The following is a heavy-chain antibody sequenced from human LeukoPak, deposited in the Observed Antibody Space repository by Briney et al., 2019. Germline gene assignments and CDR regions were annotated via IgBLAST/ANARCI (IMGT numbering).Heavy chain of an antibody. V-gene: IGHV1-69*13. J-gene: IGHJ6*03. D-gene: IGHD4-17*01. Sequence: ASVKVSCKASGGTFSSYAISWVRQAPGQGLEWMGGIIPIFGTANYAQKFQGRVTITADESTSTAYMELSSLRSEDTAVYYCARGTRGDYVYHRGNFRRMVYYYYMDVWGKGTTVTVSS. CDR3: ARGTRGDYVYHRGNFRRMVYYYYMDV. CDR2: IIPIFGTA. CDR1: GGTFSSYA.